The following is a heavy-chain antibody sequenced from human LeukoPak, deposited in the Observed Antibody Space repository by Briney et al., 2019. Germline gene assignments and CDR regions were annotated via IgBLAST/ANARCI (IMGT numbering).Heavy chain of an antibody. J-gene: IGHJ4*02. CDR1: GFTFSNYW. D-gene: IGHD3-3*01. Sequence: GGSLRLSCAASGFTFSNYWMSWVRQGPGKGLEWVANIKQDGSEKYYVDSVKGRFSISRDDTKNSLYLQLNSLRAEDTAVYYCAGEGLRFLEWSSYYFDYWGLGTLVTVSS. CDR2: IKQDGSEK. V-gene: IGHV3-7*01. CDR3: AGEGLRFLEWSSYYFDY.